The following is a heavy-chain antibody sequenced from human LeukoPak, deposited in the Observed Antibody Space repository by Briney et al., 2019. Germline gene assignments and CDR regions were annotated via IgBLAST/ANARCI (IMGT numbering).Heavy chain of an antibody. CDR2: IQQDANEK. V-gene: IGHV3-7*01. Sequence: GGSLRLSCAASGFTFSTYWMSWVRQAPGKGLEWVANIQQDANEKYYVDSVKGRFTISRDNAKNSLYLQMNSLRAEDTAVYYCASEYYYDSSGLTRFDPWGQGTLVTVSS. D-gene: IGHD3-22*01. J-gene: IGHJ5*02. CDR3: ASEYYYDSSGLTRFDP. CDR1: GFTFSTYW.